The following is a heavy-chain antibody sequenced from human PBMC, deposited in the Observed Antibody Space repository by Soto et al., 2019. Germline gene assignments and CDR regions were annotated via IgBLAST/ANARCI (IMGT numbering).Heavy chain of an antibody. V-gene: IGHV3-53*01. CDR3: GAQPGGGGY. Sequence: EVQLVESGGGLIQPGGSLRLSCAVSGFTVSNNYMSWVRQAPGKGLEGVSVIYSGGYTAYGDSVKGRFTISRDNSKNTLFHQVNSRGAHDPAVYSCGAQPGGGGYWGQGTLVTVSS. CDR1: GFTVSNNY. D-gene: IGHD3-10*01. J-gene: IGHJ4*02. CDR2: IYSGGYT.